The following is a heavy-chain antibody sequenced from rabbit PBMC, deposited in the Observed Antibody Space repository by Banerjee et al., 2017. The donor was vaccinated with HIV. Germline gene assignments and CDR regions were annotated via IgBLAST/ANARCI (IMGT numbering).Heavy chain of an antibody. J-gene: IGHJ4*01. CDR2: IYGDKGRP. Sequence: QLVETGGGLVQPGGSLTLSCKASGFDFSTYYMNWVRQAPGKGLEWIGSIYGDKGRPYYASWVSGRFTISSDNAQNTLYLQLNSLTAADTATYFCVRETETYAAYAGYGYYFNLWGPGTLVTVS. CDR3: VRETETYAAYAGYGYYFNL. V-gene: IGHV1S7*01. D-gene: IGHD6-1*01. CDR1: GFDFSTYY.